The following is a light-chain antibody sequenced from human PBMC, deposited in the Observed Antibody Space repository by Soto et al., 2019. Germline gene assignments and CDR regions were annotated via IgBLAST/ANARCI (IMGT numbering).Light chain of an antibody. Sequence: DIVVTQSPHSLPVTPGEPASISCRSSQSLLHSNGNTYLDWYLQKPGQSPQLLIYLGSNRASGVPDRFSGSGSGTDYTLRISRVEAEDVGVYYCMQVLQNPLTCGGGTKVEI. CDR1: QSLLHSNGNTY. CDR3: MQVLQNPLT. J-gene: IGKJ4*01. V-gene: IGKV2-28*01. CDR2: LGS.